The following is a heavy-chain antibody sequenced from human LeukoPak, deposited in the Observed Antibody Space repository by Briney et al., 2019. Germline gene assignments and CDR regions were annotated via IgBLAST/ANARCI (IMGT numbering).Heavy chain of an antibody. CDR3: ASTMTTVTHNTYTTDY. CDR2: INHSGST. Sequence: SKTLSLTCAVYGGSFSGYYWSWIRQPPGKGLEWIGEINHSGSTNYNPSLKSRVTISVDTSKNQFSLKLSSVTAADTAVYYCASTMTTVTHNTYTTDYWGQGTLVTVSS. J-gene: IGHJ4*02. V-gene: IGHV4-34*01. CDR1: GGSFSGYY. D-gene: IGHD4-17*01.